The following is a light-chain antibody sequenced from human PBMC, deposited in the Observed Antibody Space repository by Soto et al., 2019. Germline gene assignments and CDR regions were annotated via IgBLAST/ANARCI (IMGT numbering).Light chain of an antibody. CDR3: QSYDSSLSVVL. CDR2: GNS. Sequence: QSVLTQPPSVSGAPGQRVTISCTGSSSNIGAGYDVHWYQQLPGTAPKLLIYGNSNRPSGVPYRFSGSKSCTSASLSITGLHAEDEADYYCQSYDSSLSVVLFGGGTKLTVL. J-gene: IGLJ2*01. CDR1: SSNIGAGYD. V-gene: IGLV1-40*01.